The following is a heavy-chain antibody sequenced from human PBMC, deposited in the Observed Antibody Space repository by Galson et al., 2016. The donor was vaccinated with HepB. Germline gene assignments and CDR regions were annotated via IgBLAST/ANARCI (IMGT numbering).Heavy chain of an antibody. V-gene: IGHV3-7*04. CDR1: GFVFGSYW. D-gene: IGHD3-22*01. J-gene: IGHJ4*02. Sequence: SLRLSCAASGFVFGSYWMTWVRQAPGKGLEWVANIRQDGSEKSYVASVKGRFTVSRDNAKNSLYLHMNSLRAEDTAVYFCARFFYDTSGCRKLDYWGQGALVTVSA. CDR3: ARFFYDTSGCRKLDY. CDR2: IRQDGSEK.